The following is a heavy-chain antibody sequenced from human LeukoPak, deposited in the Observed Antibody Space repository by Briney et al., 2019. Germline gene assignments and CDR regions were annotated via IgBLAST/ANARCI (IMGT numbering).Heavy chain of an antibody. Sequence: SQTLSLTCTVSGGSISSGGYYWSWNRQHPGKGLEWIRYINYTGSTYYNPSLKSRVTISVDTSKNQFSLELSSVTAADTAVYYCARGSYYYGSGSYGYYYGMDVWGQGTTVTVSS. D-gene: IGHD3-10*01. CDR3: ARGSYYYGSGSYGYYYGMDV. J-gene: IGHJ6*02. CDR2: INYTGST. V-gene: IGHV4-31*03. CDR1: GGSISSGGYY.